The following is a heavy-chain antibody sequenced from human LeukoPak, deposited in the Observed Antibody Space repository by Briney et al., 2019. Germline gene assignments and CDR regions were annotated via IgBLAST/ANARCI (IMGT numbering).Heavy chain of an antibody. V-gene: IGHV1-18*01. D-gene: IGHD1-26*01. CDR3: VRDSAKATPFDY. J-gene: IGHJ4*02. CDR2: ISAYNGNT. CDR1: GYTFTSYG. Sequence: ASVKVSCKASGYTFTSYGISWVRQAPGQGLEWMGWISAYNGNTNYAQKLQGRVTMTTDTSTSTAYMELRSLRSDDTAVYYCVRDSAKATPFDYWGQGTLVTVSS.